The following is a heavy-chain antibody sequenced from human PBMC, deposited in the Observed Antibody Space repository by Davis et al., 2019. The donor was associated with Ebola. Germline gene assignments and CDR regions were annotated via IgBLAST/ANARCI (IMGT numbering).Heavy chain of an antibody. D-gene: IGHD5-12*01. J-gene: IGHJ6*02. Sequence: MPSETLSLTCTVSGGSISSYYWSWIRQPPGKGLEWIGYIYYSGSTNYNPSLKSRVTISVDTSKNQFSLKLSSVTAADTAVYYCASLPLQQSGYDSPNYYYYYGMDVWGQGTTVTVSS. CDR3: ASLPLQQSGYDSPNYYYYYGMDV. V-gene: IGHV4-59*01. CDR1: GGSISSYY. CDR2: IYYSGST.